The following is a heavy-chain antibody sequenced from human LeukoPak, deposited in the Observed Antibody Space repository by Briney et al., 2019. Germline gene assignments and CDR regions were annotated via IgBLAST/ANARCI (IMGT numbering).Heavy chain of an antibody. V-gene: IGHV3-23*01. CDR2: ISGSGGST. Sequence: GGSLRLSCAASGFTFSSYAMSWVRQAPGKELEWVSAISGSGGSTYYADSVKGRFTISRDNSNNTLYLQMNSLRAEDTAVYYCARPYGDYPFSFDYWGQGTPVTVSS. CDR3: ARPYGDYPFSFDY. J-gene: IGHJ4*02. D-gene: IGHD4-17*01. CDR1: GFTFSSYA.